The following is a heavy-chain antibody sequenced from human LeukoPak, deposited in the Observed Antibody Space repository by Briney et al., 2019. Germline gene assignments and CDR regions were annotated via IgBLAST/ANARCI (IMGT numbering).Heavy chain of an antibody. Sequence: GGSLRLSCAASGFTFSSYAMNWVRQAPGKGLEWVSSISESGGTTDYADSVKGRFTISRDNSKNTLSLHVNSLRAEDTALYYCAKWFLPIAPAGTEVFWGQGTLVTVSS. CDR1: GFTFSSYA. CDR2: ISESGGTT. V-gene: IGHV3-23*01. CDR3: AKWFLPIAPAGTEVF. J-gene: IGHJ4*02. D-gene: IGHD6-13*01.